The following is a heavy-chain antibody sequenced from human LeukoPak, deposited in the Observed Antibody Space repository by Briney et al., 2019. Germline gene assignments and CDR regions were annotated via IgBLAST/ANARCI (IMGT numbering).Heavy chain of an antibody. Sequence: ASVKVSCKASGYTFTSYDINWVRQATGQGLEWMGWMNPNSGNTGYAQKFQGRVTMTRNTSISTAYVELSSLRSEDTAVYYCARDPSNSRGTMVQGVTPHDAFDIWGQGTMVTVSS. D-gene: IGHD3-10*01. CDR3: ARDPSNSRGTMVQGVTPHDAFDI. J-gene: IGHJ3*02. CDR1: GYTFTSYD. V-gene: IGHV1-8*01. CDR2: MNPNSGNT.